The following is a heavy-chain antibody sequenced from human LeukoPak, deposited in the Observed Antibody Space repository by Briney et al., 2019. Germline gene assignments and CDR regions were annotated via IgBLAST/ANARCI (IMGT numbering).Heavy chain of an antibody. CDR3: ARGRGWQWLAWFDY. D-gene: IGHD6-19*01. CDR2: IYYSGST. V-gene: IGHV4-59*12. CDR1: GGSISSYH. J-gene: IGHJ4*02. Sequence: SETLSLTCTVSGGSISSYHWSWIRQPPGKGQECIGYIYYSGSTKYNPSLKGRVTISVDTSKNQLSLKLSSVTAADTAVYYCARGRGWQWLAWFDYWGQGTLVTVSS.